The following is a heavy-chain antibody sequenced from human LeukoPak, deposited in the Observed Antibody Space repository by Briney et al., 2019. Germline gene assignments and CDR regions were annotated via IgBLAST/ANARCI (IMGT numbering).Heavy chain of an antibody. CDR2: ISPNSGGT. D-gene: IGHD1-26*01. CDR3: ARESSGGYPDY. J-gene: IGHJ4*02. V-gene: IGHV1-2*02. CDR1: GYTFTSYG. Sequence: ASVTVSCKVSGYTFTSYGINWVRQPPGQGLEWMGWISPNSGGTNYAQKFQGRVTMTRDTSISTAYMELRGLRSDDTAVYYCARESSGGYPDYWGQGTLVSVSA.